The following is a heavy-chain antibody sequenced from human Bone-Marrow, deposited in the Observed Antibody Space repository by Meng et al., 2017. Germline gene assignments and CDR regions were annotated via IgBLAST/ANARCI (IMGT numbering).Heavy chain of an antibody. CDR2: INHSGST. J-gene: IGHJ4*02. CDR1: GGSFSGYY. Sequence: VPIQQWGAGLLKPSGTLSLTCAVYGGSFSGYYWSWIRQPPGKGLEWIGEINHSGSTNYNPSLKSRVTISVDTSKNQFSLKLSSVTAADTAVYYCARTHRKAAAIHYWGQGTLVTVSS. D-gene: IGHD6-13*01. V-gene: IGHV4-34*01. CDR3: ARTHRKAAAIHY.